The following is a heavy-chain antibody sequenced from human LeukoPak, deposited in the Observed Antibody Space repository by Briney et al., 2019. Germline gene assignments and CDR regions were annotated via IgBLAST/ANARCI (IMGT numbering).Heavy chain of an antibody. V-gene: IGHV3-23*01. CDR1: GFTFSSYA. D-gene: IGHD3-22*01. CDR3: AKAGSSGYYPAY. CDR2: ISGSGGST. Sequence: GGSLRLSCAASGFTFSSYAMSWVRQAPGKGLEWVLAISGSGGSTYYADSVKGRFTISGDNSKNTLYLQMNSLRAEDTAVYYCAKAGSSGYYPAYWGQGTLVTVSS. J-gene: IGHJ4*02.